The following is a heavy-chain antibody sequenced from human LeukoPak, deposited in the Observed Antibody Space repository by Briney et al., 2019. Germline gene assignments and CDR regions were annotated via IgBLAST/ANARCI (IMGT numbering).Heavy chain of an antibody. CDR1: GYTFTSYY. V-gene: IGHV1-46*01. CDR2: INPSGGST. Sequence: GASVKVSCKASGYTFTSYYMHWVRQAPGQGLEWMGIINPSGGSTGYAQKFQGRVTMTRDTSTSTVYMELSSLRSEDTAVYYCARGPYRAARPGAFDYWGQGTLVTVSS. D-gene: IGHD6-6*01. J-gene: IGHJ4*02. CDR3: ARGPYRAARPGAFDY.